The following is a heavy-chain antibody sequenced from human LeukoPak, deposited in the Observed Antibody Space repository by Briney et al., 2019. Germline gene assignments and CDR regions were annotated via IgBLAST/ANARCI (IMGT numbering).Heavy chain of an antibody. CDR3: ARDPYGDYVAGYYFDY. CDR2: IYTSGST. V-gene: IGHV4-4*07. J-gene: IGHJ4*02. CDR1: GGSISSYY. Sequence: SETLSLTCTVSGGSISSYYWSWIRQPAGKGLERIGRIYTSGSTNYNPSLKSRVTMSVDTSKNQFSLKLSSVTAADTAVYYCARDPYGDYVAGYYFDYWGQGTLVTVSS. D-gene: IGHD4-17*01.